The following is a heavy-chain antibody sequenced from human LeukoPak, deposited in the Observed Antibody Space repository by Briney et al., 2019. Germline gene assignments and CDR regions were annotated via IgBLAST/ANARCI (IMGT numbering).Heavy chain of an antibody. D-gene: IGHD3-22*01. J-gene: IGHJ4*02. CDR2: TFYSSKWYS. CDR3: ARGNRYYYDSSGYFPTTKFDY. CDR1: GDSVSSNSAT. V-gene: IGHV6-1*01. Sequence: SQTLSLTCAISGDSVSSNSATWTWIRQSPSRGLEWLGRTFYSSKWYSDYALSVKSRITINPDTSKNQFSLQLNSVTPEDTAVYYCARGNRYYYDSSGYFPTTKFDYWGQGTLVTVPS.